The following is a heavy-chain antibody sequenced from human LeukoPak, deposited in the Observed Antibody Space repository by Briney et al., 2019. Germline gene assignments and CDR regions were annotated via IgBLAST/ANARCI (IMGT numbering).Heavy chain of an antibody. CDR3: ARDPAGAGIYYDY. V-gene: IGHV3-7*01. CDR2: IKQDGSEK. Sequence: PGGSLRLSCAASGFTFSSYWMSWVRQAPGKGLEWVANIKQDGSEKYYVDSVKGRFTISRDNAKKSLYLQMNSLRAEDTAVYYCARDPAGAGIYYDYWGQGTLVTVSS. J-gene: IGHJ4*02. D-gene: IGHD6-19*01. CDR1: GFTFSSYW.